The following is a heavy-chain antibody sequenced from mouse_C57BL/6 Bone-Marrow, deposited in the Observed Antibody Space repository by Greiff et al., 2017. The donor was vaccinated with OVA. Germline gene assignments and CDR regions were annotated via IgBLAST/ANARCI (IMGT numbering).Heavy chain of an antibody. V-gene: IGHV5-16*01. J-gene: IGHJ2*01. CDR1: GFTFSDYY. CDR2: INYDGSST. CDR3: ARDTTVVALDY. Sequence: EVHLVESEGGLVQPGSSMKLSCTTSGFTFSDYYMAWVRQVPEKGLEWVANINYDGSSTYYLDSLKSRFIISRDNAKNILYLQMSSLKSEDTATYYCARDTTVVALDYWGQGTTLTVSS. D-gene: IGHD1-1*01.